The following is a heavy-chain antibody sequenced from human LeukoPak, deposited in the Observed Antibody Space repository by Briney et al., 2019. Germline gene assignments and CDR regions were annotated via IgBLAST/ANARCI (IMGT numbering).Heavy chain of an antibody. V-gene: IGHV3-30*02. Sequence: GRSLRLSCAASGFTFSSYGMHWVRQAPGKGLEWVAFIRYDGSNKYYADSVKGRFTISRDNSKNTLYLQMNSLRAEDTAVYYCARASAAGTDNWFDPWGQGTLVTVSS. CDR3: ARASAAGTDNWFDP. CDR2: IRYDGSNK. CDR1: GFTFSSYG. J-gene: IGHJ5*02. D-gene: IGHD6-13*01.